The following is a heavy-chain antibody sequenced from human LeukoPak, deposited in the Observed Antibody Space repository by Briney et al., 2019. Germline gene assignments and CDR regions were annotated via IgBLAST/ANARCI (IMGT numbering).Heavy chain of an antibody. V-gene: IGHV3-33*01. CDR3: AREAATLVRGVIGY. Sequence: PGPSLRLSCAASGFAFNSYGMHWVRQAPGKGLEWVAVIWSDGSTKYYADSVKGRFTISRDNSKNTLYLQMNSLRAEDTAVYYCAREAATLVRGVIGYWGQGTLVTVSS. D-gene: IGHD3-10*01. CDR1: GFAFNSYG. CDR2: IWSDGSTK. J-gene: IGHJ4*02.